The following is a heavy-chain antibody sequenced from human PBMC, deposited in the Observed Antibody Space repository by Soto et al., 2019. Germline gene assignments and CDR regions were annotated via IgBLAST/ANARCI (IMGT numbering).Heavy chain of an antibody. Sequence: QVKLVQSGAEVKKPGASVKVSCKASGYTFTSYDINWVRQATGQGLEWMGWMNPNSGNTGYAQKCQGRVTMTRNTSISTAYMELSSLRSEDTAVYYCARRNCNYYVRCWFAPWGQGTRVTVSS. CDR1: GYTFTSYD. D-gene: IGHD1-7*01. V-gene: IGHV1-8*01. CDR3: ARRNCNYYVRCWFAP. CDR2: MNPNSGNT. J-gene: IGHJ5*02.